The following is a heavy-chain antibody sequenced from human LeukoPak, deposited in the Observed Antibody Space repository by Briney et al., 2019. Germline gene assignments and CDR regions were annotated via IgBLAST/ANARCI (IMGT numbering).Heavy chain of an antibody. V-gene: IGHV2-5*08. J-gene: IGHJ4*02. CDR1: GGSISSYYW. CDR2: IYWDDDK. D-gene: IGHD6-13*01. CDR3: AHSIAAAGTCFDY. Sequence: TLSLTCTVSGGSISSYYWSWIRQPPGEALEWLALIYWDDDKRYSPSLKSRLTITKDTSKNQVVLTMTNMDPVDTATYYCAHSIAAAGTCFDYWGQGTLVTVSS.